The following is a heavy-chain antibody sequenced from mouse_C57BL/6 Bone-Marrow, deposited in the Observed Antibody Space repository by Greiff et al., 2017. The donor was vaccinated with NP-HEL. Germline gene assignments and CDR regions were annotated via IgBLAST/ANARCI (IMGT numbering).Heavy chain of an antibody. CDR2: ISNGGGST. D-gene: IGHD2-2*01. CDR3: ARYGYDGDY. J-gene: IGHJ2*01. Sequence: EVMLVESGGGLVQPGGSLKLSCAASGFTFSDYYMYWVRQTPEKRLEWVAYISNGGGSTYYPDTVKGRFTISRDNAKNTLYLQMSRLKSEDTAMYYCARYGYDGDYWGQGTTLTVSS. V-gene: IGHV5-12*01. CDR1: GFTFSDYY.